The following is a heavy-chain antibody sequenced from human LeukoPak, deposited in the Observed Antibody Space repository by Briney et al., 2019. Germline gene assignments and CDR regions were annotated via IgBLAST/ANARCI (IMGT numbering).Heavy chain of an antibody. Sequence: GGSLRLSCAASGFAFSSYGMHWVRQAPGKGLEWVTFIRYDGSNRYYADSLKGRFTISRDNSKNTLFLQMNSLRAEDTAVYYCAHGAMYQLDYWGQGTLVTVSS. CDR2: IRYDGSNR. J-gene: IGHJ4*02. D-gene: IGHD2-2*01. V-gene: IGHV3-30*02. CDR1: GFAFSSYG. CDR3: AHGAMYQLDY.